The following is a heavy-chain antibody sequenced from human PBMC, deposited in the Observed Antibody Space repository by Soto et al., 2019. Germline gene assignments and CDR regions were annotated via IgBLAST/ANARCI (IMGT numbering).Heavy chain of an antibody. CDR2: IYHSGST. Sequence: SETLSLTCAFSVGSISSSNWWSWVRQPPGKGLEWIGEIYHSGSTNYNPSLKSRVTISVDKSKNQFSLKLSSVTAADTAVYYCASLTGVATIYDYWGQGTLVTVSS. CDR1: VGSISSSNW. J-gene: IGHJ4*02. D-gene: IGHD5-12*01. V-gene: IGHV4-4*02. CDR3: ASLTGVATIYDY.